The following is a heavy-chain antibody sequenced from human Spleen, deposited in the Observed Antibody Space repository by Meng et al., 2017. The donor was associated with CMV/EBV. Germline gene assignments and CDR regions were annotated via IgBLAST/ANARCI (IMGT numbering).Heavy chain of an antibody. CDR3: ARDLEISSGYFDYDYYGMDV. Sequence: GESLKISCAASGFTFTTFSVHWVRQGPGKGLEWVSYISSSGSSIYYADSVKGRFTISRDNAKNSLYLQMNSLRAEDTAVYYCARDLEISSGYFDYDYYGMDVWGQGTTVTVSS. CDR1: GFTFTTFS. CDR2: ISSSGSSI. V-gene: IGHV3-48*03. J-gene: IGHJ6*02. D-gene: IGHD3-22*01.